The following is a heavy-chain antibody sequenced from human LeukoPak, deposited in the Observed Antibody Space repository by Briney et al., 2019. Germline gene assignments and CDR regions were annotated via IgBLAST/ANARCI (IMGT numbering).Heavy chain of an antibody. D-gene: IGHD6-13*01. CDR2: INPNNGGT. J-gene: IGHJ6*02. CDR3: ARDRVPFYSSTFKDYYLQYGLDV. Sequence: ASVKVSCKASGYTFTGHYIHWVRQAPGQGLEWMGWINPNNGGTSYAQKFQGRVSVTRDTSISTAYMEVSGLRSDDTALYYCARDRVPFYSSTFKDYYLQYGLDVWGQGTTVTVSS. CDR1: GYTFTGHY. V-gene: IGHV1-2*02.